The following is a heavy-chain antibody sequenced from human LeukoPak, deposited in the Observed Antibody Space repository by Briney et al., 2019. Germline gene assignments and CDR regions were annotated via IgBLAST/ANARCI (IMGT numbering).Heavy chain of an antibody. V-gene: IGHV1-69*04. Sequence: GASVRVSFKASGGTFSIYAISWVRQAPGQGMEWMGRIIPILGIANYAQKFQGRGTITADKSTRTDYMELSSLRSEDTAVYYCARVEMATIYFDYWGQGTLVTVSS. CDR1: GGTFSIYA. D-gene: IGHD5-24*01. J-gene: IGHJ4*02. CDR3: ARVEMATIYFDY. CDR2: IIPILGIA.